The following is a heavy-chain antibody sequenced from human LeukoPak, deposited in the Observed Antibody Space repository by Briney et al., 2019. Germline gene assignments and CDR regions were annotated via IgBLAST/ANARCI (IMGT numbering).Heavy chain of an antibody. V-gene: IGHV3-33*06. CDR1: GFTFSSYG. Sequence: GRSLRLSCAASGFTFSSYGMHWVRQAPGKGLEWVAVIWYDGSNKYYADSVKGRFTISRDNSKNTLYLQMNSLRAEDTAVYYCAKERAAAGTGDAFDIWGQGTMVTASS. CDR3: AKERAAAGTGDAFDI. J-gene: IGHJ3*02. CDR2: IWYDGSNK. D-gene: IGHD6-13*01.